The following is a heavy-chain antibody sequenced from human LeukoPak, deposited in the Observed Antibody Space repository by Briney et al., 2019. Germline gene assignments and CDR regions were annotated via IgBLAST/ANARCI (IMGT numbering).Heavy chain of an antibody. Sequence: SETLSLTCTVSGGSISSHYWSWIRQPPGKGLEWIGYIYYSGSTNYNPSLKSRVTISVDTSKNQFSLKLSSVTAADTAVYYCAREISASYGSGSYRSYYYYYMDVWGKGTTVTVSS. CDR1: GGSISSHY. V-gene: IGHV4-59*11. CDR2: IYYSGST. J-gene: IGHJ6*03. D-gene: IGHD3-10*01. CDR3: AREISASYGSGSYRSYYYYYMDV.